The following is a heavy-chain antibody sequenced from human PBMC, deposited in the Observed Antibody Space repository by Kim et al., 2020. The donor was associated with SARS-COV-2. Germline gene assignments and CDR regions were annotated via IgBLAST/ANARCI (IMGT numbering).Heavy chain of an antibody. D-gene: IGHD6-13*01. CDR1: GYTFTSYY. CDR3: ARDQTDQQPHGYYGMDV. V-gene: IGHV1-46*01. CDR2: INPSGGST. J-gene: IGHJ6*02. Sequence: ASVKVSCKASGYTFTSYYMHWVRQAPGQGLEWMGIINPSGGSTSYAQKFQGRVTMTRDTSTSTVYMELSSLRSEDTAVYYCARDQTDQQPHGYYGMDVWGQGTTVTVSS.